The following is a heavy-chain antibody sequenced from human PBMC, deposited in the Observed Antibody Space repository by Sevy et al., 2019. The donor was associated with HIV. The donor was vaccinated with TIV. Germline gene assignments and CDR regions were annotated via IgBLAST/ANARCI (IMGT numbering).Heavy chain of an antibody. J-gene: IGHJ6*03. Sequence: SETLSLTCTVSGGSISSYYWSWIRQPAGKGLEWIGRIYTSGSTNYNPSLKSRVTMSVDTSKNQFSLKLSSVTAADTAAYYCAREFDSSGYDGLGYYYYYMDVWGKGTTVTVSS. V-gene: IGHV4-4*07. CDR3: AREFDSSGYDGLGYYYYYMDV. D-gene: IGHD3-22*01. CDR2: IYTSGST. CDR1: GGSISSYY.